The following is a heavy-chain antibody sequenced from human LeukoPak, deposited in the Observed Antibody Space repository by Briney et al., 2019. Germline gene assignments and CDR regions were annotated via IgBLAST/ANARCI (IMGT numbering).Heavy chain of an antibody. CDR1: GGTFSSYA. J-gene: IGHJ6*04. V-gene: IGHV1-69*13. CDR2: IIPIFGTA. Sequence: ASVKVSCKASGGTFSSYAISWVRQAPGQGLEWMGGIIPIFGTANYAQKFQGRVTITADESTSTAYMELSSLRSEDTAVYYCARGYRDCSSTSCYASGMDVRGKGTTVTVSS. D-gene: IGHD2-2*01. CDR3: ARGYRDCSSTSCYASGMDV.